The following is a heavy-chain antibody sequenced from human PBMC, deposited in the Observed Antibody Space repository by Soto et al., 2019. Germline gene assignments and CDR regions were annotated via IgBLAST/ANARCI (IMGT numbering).Heavy chain of an antibody. J-gene: IGHJ4*02. V-gene: IGHV3-30-3*01. CDR3: ARDPARSYDFWSGRPFDY. CDR1: GFTFSSYA. CDR2: ISYDGSNK. D-gene: IGHD3-3*01. Sequence: GGSLRLSCAASGFTFSSYAMHWVRQAPGKGLEWVAVISYDGSNKYYADSVKGRFTISRDNSKNTLYLQMNSLRAEDTAVYYCARDPARSYDFWSGRPFDYWGQGTLVTVSS.